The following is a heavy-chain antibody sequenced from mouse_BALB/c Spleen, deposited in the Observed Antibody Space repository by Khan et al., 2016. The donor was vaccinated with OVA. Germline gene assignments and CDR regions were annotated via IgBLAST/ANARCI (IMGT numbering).Heavy chain of an antibody. CDR2: IRNKANGYTT. CDR1: GFTFTDYY. J-gene: IGHJ1*01. D-gene: IGHD2-4*01. CDR3: ARDLNYDHYWYFDV. V-gene: IGHV7-3*02. Sequence: EVELVESGGGLVQPGGSLRLSCTTSGFTFTDYYMSWVRQPPGKALEWLGFIRNKANGYTTEYSASVKGRFTISRDNSQSILYLQMNTLRAEDSATYYCARDLNYDHYWYFDVWGAGTTVTVSS.